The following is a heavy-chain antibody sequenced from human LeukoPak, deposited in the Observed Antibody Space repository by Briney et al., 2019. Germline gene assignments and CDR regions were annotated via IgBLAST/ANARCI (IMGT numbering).Heavy chain of an antibody. CDR1: GFTVSSNY. CDR3: AREGEDYYDSSGYYFDY. D-gene: IGHD3-22*01. Sequence: GGSLRLSCAASGFTVSSNYMSWVRQAPGKGLKWVSVIYSGGSTYYADSVKGRFSISRDNSKNTLYLQMNSLRAEDTAVYYCAREGEDYYDSSGYYFDYWGQGTLVTVSS. CDR2: IYSGGST. J-gene: IGHJ4*02. V-gene: IGHV3-53*01.